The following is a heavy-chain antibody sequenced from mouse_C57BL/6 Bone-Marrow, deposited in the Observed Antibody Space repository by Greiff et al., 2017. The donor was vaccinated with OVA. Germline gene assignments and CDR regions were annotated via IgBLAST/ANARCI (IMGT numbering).Heavy chain of an antibody. CDR3: ARDRAIYYGNYFDY. D-gene: IGHD2-1*01. V-gene: IGHV3-6*01. CDR1: GYSITSGYY. CDR2: ISYDGSN. J-gene: IGHJ2*01. Sequence: EVQLVESGPGLVKPSQSLSLTCSVTGYSITSGYYWNWIRQFPGNKLEWMGYISYDGSNNYNPSLKNRISITRDTSKNQFFLKLNSVTTEDTATYYCARDRAIYYGNYFDYWGQGTTLTVSS.